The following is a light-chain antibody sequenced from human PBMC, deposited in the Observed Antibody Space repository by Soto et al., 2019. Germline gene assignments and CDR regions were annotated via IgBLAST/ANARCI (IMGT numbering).Light chain of an antibody. CDR3: QQSYSPPWT. CDR1: QSISSY. V-gene: IGKV1-39*01. J-gene: IGKJ1*01. Sequence: DIQMTQSPSSLSAPVGDRVTITCRASQSISSYLNWYQQKPRKAPKVLIYDASRLQSGVPSRFSGSGSGTDFTLTISSLQPEDFAIYYCQQSYSPPWTFGQGTKVEIK. CDR2: DAS.